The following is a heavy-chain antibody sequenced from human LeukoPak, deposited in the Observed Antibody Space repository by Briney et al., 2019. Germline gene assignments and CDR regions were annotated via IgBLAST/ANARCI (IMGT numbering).Heavy chain of an antibody. J-gene: IGHJ5*01. CDR1: GGSISSYY. D-gene: IGHD6-13*01. CDR2: IYYSGST. CDR3: AALSSSWYES. V-gene: IGHV4-59*01. Sequence: ASETLSLTCTVSGGSISSYYWSWIRQPPGKGLEWIGYIYYSGSTNYNPSLKSRVTISVDTSKNQFSLKLRSVTAADTAVYYCAALSSSWYESWGQGTLVTVSS.